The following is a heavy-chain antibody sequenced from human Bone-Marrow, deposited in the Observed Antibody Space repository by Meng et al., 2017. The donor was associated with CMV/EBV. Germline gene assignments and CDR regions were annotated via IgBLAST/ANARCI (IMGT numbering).Heavy chain of an antibody. Sequence: YAVSWVRQAHGQGLEWMGGIIPIFGTANYAQKFQGRVTITADKSTSTAYMELSSLRSEDTAVYYCAGGYCSGGSCYSKGPPVYNWFDPWGQGTLVTVSS. J-gene: IGHJ5*02. CDR1: YA. CDR2: IIPIFGTA. V-gene: IGHV1-69*06. D-gene: IGHD2-15*01. CDR3: AGGYCSGGSCYSKGPPVYNWFDP.